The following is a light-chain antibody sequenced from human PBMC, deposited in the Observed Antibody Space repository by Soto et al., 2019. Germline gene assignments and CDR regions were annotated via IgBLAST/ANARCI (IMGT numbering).Light chain of an antibody. CDR1: QSISNW. CDR3: QQYNSYSPWT. J-gene: IGKJ1*01. Sequence: DIPMTQSPSTLSASVRDRVTIHCRASQSISNWLAWYQQKLGKAPKLLIYDASTLESGVPSRFSGSGSGTEFTLTISSLQPDDFATYYCQQYNSYSPWTFGQGAKVDIK. V-gene: IGKV1-5*01. CDR2: DAS.